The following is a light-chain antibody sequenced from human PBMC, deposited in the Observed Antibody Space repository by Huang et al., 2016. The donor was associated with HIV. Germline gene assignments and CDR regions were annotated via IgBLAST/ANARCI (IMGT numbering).Light chain of an antibody. Sequence: EVLLTQSPATLSVSPGERATLSCRASQSVSTNLDWYQQKPGQAPRLLIYGASTRATGGPARFRGSGSGTEFTLTLSSLQSEDSAVYYCQQYNSWPPLFTFGPGTKVDIK. V-gene: IGKV3-15*01. CDR1: QSVSTN. J-gene: IGKJ3*01. CDR2: GAS. CDR3: QQYNSWPPLFT.